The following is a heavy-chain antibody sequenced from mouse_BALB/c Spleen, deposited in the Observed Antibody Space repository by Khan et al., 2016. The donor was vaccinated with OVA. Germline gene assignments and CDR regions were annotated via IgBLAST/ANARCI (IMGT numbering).Heavy chain of an antibody. Sequence: QIQLVQSGHELKKPGETVKISCKASGYTFTSFGMNWVKQAPGKGLEWMGWINTYTGEPTYADDFKGRFAFSLETSASTAYLQINNLKNEDTATYFCERPPYFSYTMAYWGQGTSVTVSS. CDR1: GYTFTSFG. CDR3: ERPPYFSYTMAY. CDR2: INTYTGEP. D-gene: IGHD2-10*01. V-gene: IGHV9-3-1*01. J-gene: IGHJ4*01.